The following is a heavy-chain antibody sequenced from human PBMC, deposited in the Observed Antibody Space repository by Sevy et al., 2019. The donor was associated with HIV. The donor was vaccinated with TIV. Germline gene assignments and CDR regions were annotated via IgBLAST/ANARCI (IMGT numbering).Heavy chain of an antibody. CDR2: INEDGSDK. CDR3: ARRWGLQSRTLFDY. V-gene: IGHV3-7*01. D-gene: IGHD1-1*01. J-gene: IGHJ4*02. CDR1: GFTFSTYW. Sequence: GGSQRLSCAASGFTFSTYWMSWVRQAPGKGLEWVANINEDGSDKYYVDSVKGRFTISRDNAKNSLCLQMNSLRAEDTAVYYCARRWGLQSRTLFDYWGQGTLVTVSS.